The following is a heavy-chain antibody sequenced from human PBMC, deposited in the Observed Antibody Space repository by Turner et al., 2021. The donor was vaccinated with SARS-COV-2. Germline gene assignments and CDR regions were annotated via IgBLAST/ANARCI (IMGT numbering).Heavy chain of an antibody. Sequence: EPSGAEVPQPGSSVKVPRKFSGYTGIELSVPWVRQAPGKGLEWMGGFDPEDSETIYAQKFQGRVTMTENTSTDTAYMELSSLRSEDTAVYYWATDYAIVEATLLDYWGQGTLVTVSS. V-gene: IGHV1-24*01. D-gene: IGHD1-26*01. CDR3: ATDYAIVEATLLDY. CDR2: FDPEDSET. CDR1: GYTGIELS. J-gene: IGHJ4*02.